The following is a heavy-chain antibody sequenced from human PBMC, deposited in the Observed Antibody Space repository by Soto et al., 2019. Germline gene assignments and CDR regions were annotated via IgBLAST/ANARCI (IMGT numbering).Heavy chain of an antibody. CDR1: GYTFTSYD. V-gene: IGHV1-8*01. CDR2: MNPGNGDT. Sequence: QVQLVQSGAEVKKPGASVKVSCKASGYTFTSYDINWVRQATGQGLEWMGWMNPGNGDTKYSQKFQGRLTITRDISATTAYMELSSLRFEDTAVFYCARDRGTWNHFDYWGQGTLLTVSS. D-gene: IGHD1-1*01. J-gene: IGHJ4*02. CDR3: ARDRGTWNHFDY.